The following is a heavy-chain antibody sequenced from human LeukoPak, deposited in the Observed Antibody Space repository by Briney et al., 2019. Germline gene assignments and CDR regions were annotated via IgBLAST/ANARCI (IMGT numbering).Heavy chain of an antibody. Sequence: SETLSLTCAVYGGSFSGYYWSWIRQPPGKGLEWIGEINHSGSTNYNPSLKSRVTILVDTSKNQFSLKLSSVTAADTAVYYCARGAQKYYDFWSGYPYWGQGTLVTVSS. V-gene: IGHV4-34*01. CDR1: GGSFSGYY. CDR3: ARGAQKYYDFWSGYPY. J-gene: IGHJ4*02. CDR2: INHSGST. D-gene: IGHD3-3*01.